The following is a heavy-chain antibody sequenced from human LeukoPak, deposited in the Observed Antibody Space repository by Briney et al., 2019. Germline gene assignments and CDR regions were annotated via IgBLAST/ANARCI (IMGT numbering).Heavy chain of an antibody. V-gene: IGHV3-30*18. CDR3: AKDLGAAAGENYYYYYGMDV. D-gene: IGHD6-13*01. CDR1: GFTFSNYA. CDR2: ILHDGSNK. Sequence: GRSLRLSCAASGFTFSNYAMHWVRQAPGKGLEWVAVILHDGSNKYHADSVKGRFTISRDNSKKTLYLQMNNLTSEDTAVYYCAKDLGAAAGENYYYYYGMDVWGQGTTVTVSS. J-gene: IGHJ6*02.